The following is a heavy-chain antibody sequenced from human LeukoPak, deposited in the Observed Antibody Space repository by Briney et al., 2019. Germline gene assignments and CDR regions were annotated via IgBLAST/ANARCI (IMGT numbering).Heavy chain of an antibody. J-gene: IGHJ4*02. D-gene: IGHD6-19*01. CDR2: IYISGST. V-gene: IGHV4-4*07. CDR3: AREFPTYSSGWYKDF. CDR1: GGSISYYY. Sequence: KPSETLSLTCTVSGGSISYYYWSWIRQPAGGGLEWIGRIYISGSTNYNPSLKSRVTISIDRSNNQFFLKLNSVTAADTAVYYCAREFPTYSSGWYKDFWGQGTLVTVSS.